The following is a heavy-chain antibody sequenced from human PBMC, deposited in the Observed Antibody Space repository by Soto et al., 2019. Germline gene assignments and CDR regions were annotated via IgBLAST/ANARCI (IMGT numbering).Heavy chain of an antibody. Sequence: QVQLVQSGTEVKKPGSSVKVSCKASGDTFSFYTINWVRQAPVLGLEWVGRINPIVSMSNYAQKFQGRVSMTADKSTSTAYMELRSLSSDDTAMYFCAASYGSGYRAFDYWGQGALVIVSS. CDR3: AASYGSGYRAFDY. CDR1: GDTFSFYT. D-gene: IGHD3-10*01. V-gene: IGHV1-69*02. J-gene: IGHJ4*02. CDR2: INPIVSMS.